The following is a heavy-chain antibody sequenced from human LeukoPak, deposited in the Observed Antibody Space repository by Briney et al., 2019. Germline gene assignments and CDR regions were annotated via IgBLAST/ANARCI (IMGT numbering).Heavy chain of an antibody. V-gene: IGHV3-66*01. D-gene: IGHD3-9*01. CDR2: IYSGDNT. CDR3: ARGLLDILTGIPLDAFDI. Sequence: GGSLRLSCAGSGFTVSSNYMSWVRQAPGMGLEWVSVIYSGDNTYYADSVKGRFTISRDISRNTLYLQMNSLKASDTAMYYCARGLLDILTGIPLDAFDIWGQGTMVTVSS. J-gene: IGHJ3*02. CDR1: GFTVSSNY.